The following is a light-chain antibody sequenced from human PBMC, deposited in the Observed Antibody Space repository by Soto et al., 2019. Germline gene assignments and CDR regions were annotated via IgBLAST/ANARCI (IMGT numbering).Light chain of an antibody. CDR1: SSDVGGYNL. V-gene: IGLV2-23*02. CDR2: EVS. Sequence: QSVLTQPPSASGSPGQSVTISCTGTSSDVGGYNLISWYQQYPGKAPKLMIYEVSKRPSGVSNRFSGSKSGNTASLTISGLQAEDEADYYCCSYAGSSTFYVFGTGTKVTVL. J-gene: IGLJ1*01. CDR3: CSYAGSSTFYV.